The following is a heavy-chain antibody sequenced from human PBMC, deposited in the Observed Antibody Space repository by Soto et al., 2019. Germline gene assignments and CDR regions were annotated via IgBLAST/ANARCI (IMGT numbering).Heavy chain of an antibody. Sequence: NPPETLSLTCTVSGRSISSYYWSWIRQPPGKGLEWIGYIYYSGSTNYNPSLKSRVTISVDTSKNQFSLKLSSVTAADTAVYYCARDQKFLRAVAGTNNGYYYYGMDVWGQGTTVTVSS. J-gene: IGHJ6*02. CDR3: ARDQKFLRAVAGTNNGYYYYGMDV. D-gene: IGHD6-19*01. V-gene: IGHV4-59*01. CDR2: IYYSGST. CDR1: GRSISSYY.